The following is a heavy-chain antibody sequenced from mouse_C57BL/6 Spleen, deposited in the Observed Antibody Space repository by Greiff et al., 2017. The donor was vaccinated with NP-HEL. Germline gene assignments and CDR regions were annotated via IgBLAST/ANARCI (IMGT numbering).Heavy chain of an antibody. J-gene: IGHJ2*01. V-gene: IGHV1-55*01. CDR3: ARSYYYNFDY. CDR1: GYTFTSYW. D-gene: IGHD1-1*01. Sequence: QVQLQQPGAELVKPGASVKMSCKASGYTFTSYWITWVKQRPGQGLEWIGDIYPGSGSTNYNENFQSKATLTVDTSSSTAYMQLSSLTSEDSAVYYCARSYYYNFDYWGQGTTLTVSS. CDR2: IYPGSGST.